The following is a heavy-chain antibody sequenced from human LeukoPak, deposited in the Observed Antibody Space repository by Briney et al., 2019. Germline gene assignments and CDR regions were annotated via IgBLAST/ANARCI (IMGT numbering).Heavy chain of an antibody. V-gene: IGHV3-33*08. Sequence: GSLRLSCAASGFTFSSYGMHWVRQAPGKGLEWVAVIWYDGSNKYYADSVKGRFTISRDNSKNTLYLQMNSLRAEDTAVYYCARDGCGGDCYSPDYFDYWGQGTLVTVSS. CDR3: ARDGCGGDCYSPDYFDY. D-gene: IGHD2-21*02. J-gene: IGHJ4*02. CDR2: IWYDGSNK. CDR1: GFTFSSYG.